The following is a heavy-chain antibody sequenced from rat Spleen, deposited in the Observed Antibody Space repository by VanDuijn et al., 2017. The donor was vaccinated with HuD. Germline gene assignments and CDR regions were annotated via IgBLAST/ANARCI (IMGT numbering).Heavy chain of an antibody. CDR3: ARQPHLLQWSPFDY. J-gene: IGHJ2*01. Sequence: EVQLVESGGGLVQPGRSLKLSCAASGFTFSSFPMAWVRQAPKKGLEWVATISTSGSRTYYPDSVKGRFTISRDNAKSSLYLQMSSLKSEDTATYYCARQPHLLQWSPFDYWGQGVMVTVSS. CDR1: GFTFSSFP. D-gene: IGHD1-1*01. V-gene: IGHV5-46*01. CDR2: ISTSGSRT.